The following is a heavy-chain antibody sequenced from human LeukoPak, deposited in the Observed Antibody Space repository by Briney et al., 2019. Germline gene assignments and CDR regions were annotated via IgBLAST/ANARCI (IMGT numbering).Heavy chain of an antibody. CDR1: GYTLTELS. CDR2: YNPEDGET. V-gene: IGHV1-24*01. CDR3: ATHTEYYEDSSGYYAY. J-gene: IGHJ4*02. Sequence: AASVKVSCKVSGYTLTELSTHWVRQAPGKGLEWMGGYNPEDGETIYAQKFQGRVTMTEDTSTDTVYMELSSLSSEDTAVYYCATHTEYYEDSSGYYAYWGQGTLVTVSS. D-gene: IGHD3-22*01.